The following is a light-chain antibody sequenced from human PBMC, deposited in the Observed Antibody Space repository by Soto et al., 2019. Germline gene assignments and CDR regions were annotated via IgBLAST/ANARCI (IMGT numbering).Light chain of an antibody. Sequence: QLVLTQSPSASASLGASVKLTCTLSSGHSSYAIAWNQQQPEKGPRYLMKLNSDGSHSNGDGIPDGFSGSSSGAERYLTVSSLQSEDEADYYCQTWVSGIEVFGGGTKVTVL. CDR3: QTWVSGIEV. CDR2: LNSDGSH. J-gene: IGLJ2*01. V-gene: IGLV4-69*01. CDR1: SGHSSYA.